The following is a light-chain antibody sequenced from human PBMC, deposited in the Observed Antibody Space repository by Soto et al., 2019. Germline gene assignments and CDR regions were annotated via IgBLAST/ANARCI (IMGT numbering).Light chain of an antibody. V-gene: IGKV1-5*01. CDR3: QHYDSYSQT. CDR2: DAS. Sequence: DIQMTQSPSTLSGSVGDRVTITCRASQTISSWLAWYQQKPGKAPNLLIYDASSLESGVPSRFSGSGSGTEFTLTITSLQSDDFATYYCQHYDSYSQTFGQGTKVDI. CDR1: QTISSW. J-gene: IGKJ1*01.